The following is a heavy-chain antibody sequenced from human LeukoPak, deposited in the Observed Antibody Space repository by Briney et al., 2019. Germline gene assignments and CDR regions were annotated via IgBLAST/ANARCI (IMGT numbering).Heavy chain of an antibody. D-gene: IGHD1-26*01. CDR3: AKDGGSGATRPIDF. J-gene: IGHJ4*02. CDR2: ISWDGVST. CDR1: GFTFDDYT. Sequence: HPGGSLRLSCAASGFTFDDYTMHWVRQAPGKGLEWVSLISWDGVSTYYADSVKGRFTISRDNSKNSLYLQLNSLRAEDTAFYYCAKDGGSGATRPIDFWGQGTLVTVSS. V-gene: IGHV3-43*01.